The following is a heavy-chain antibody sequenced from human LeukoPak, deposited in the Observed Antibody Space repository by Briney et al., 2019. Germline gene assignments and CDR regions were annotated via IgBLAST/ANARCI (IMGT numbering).Heavy chain of an antibody. CDR1: GFTFGNSW. J-gene: IGHJ3*01. D-gene: IGHD1-14*01. V-gene: IGHV3-74*01. CDR2: INADGSTT. CDR3: VVVVEPPDSDGFDV. Sequence: GGPLRLSCAASGFTFGNSWVHWVRQAPAKELVWVSLINADGSTTTYADSVKGRFPISRDNARNTVSLQMNSLTIEDTAVYYCVVVVEPPDSDGFDVWGQGTMITVSS.